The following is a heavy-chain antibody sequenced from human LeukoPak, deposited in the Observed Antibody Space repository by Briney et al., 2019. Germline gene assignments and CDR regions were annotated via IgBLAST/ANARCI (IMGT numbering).Heavy chain of an antibody. Sequence: GGSLRLSCAASGSTFSSYWMSWVRQAPGKGLEWVANIKQDGSEKYVDSVKGRFTISRDNAKNSLYLQMNNLRDDDTAVYFCARDRALYDSRRGYYYTEDDYWGQGTLVTVSS. J-gene: IGHJ4*02. CDR2: IKQDGSEK. D-gene: IGHD3-22*01. CDR1: GSTFSSYW. CDR3: ARDRALYDSRRGYYYTEDDY. V-gene: IGHV3-7*01.